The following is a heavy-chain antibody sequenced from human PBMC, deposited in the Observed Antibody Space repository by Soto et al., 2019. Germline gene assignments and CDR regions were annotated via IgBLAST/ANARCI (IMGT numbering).Heavy chain of an antibody. J-gene: IGHJ5*02. CDR2: IIPIFGTA. CDR3: ARDTNYYDSSGYSNWFDP. D-gene: IGHD3-22*01. V-gene: IGHV1-69*01. CDR1: GGTFSSYA. Sequence: SCVTVSRMCSGGTFSSYAISWVRQAPGQGLEWMGGIIPIFGTANYAQKFQGRVTITADESTSTAYMELSSLRSEDTAVYYCARDTNYYDSSGYSNWFDPWGQGTLVTVSS.